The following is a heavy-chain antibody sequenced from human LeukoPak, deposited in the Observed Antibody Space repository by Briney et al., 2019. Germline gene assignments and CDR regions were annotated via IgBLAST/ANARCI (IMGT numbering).Heavy chain of an antibody. J-gene: IGHJ4*02. CDR1: GFTFSSYD. CDR2: IGTAGDT. CDR3: ARGGGWPPSFDY. D-gene: IGHD6-19*01. V-gene: IGHV3-13*01. Sequence: GVSLRLSCAASGFTFSSYDMHWLPQATGKGLEWVSAIGTAGDTYYPGSVKGRFTIPRENAKNSLYLQMNSLRAGDTAVYYCARGGGWPPSFDYWGQGTLVTVSS.